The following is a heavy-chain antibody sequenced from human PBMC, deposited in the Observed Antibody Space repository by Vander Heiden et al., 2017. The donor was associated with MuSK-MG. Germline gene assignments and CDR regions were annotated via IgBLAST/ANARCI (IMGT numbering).Heavy chain of an antibody. J-gene: IGHJ4*02. CDR1: GGSISSYY. CDR2: IYYSGST. CDR3: ARGAFRPDY. D-gene: IGHD2-21*01. V-gene: IGHV4-59*01. Sequence: QVQLQESGPGLVKPSETLSLTCTVSGGSISSYYWSWLRQPPGKGLEWIGYIYYSGSTNYNPSLKSRVTISVDTSKNQFSLKLRSVTAADTAVYYCARGAFRPDYWGQGTLVTVSS.